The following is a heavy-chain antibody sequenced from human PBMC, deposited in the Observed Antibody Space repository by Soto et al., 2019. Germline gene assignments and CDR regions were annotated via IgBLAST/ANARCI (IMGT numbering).Heavy chain of an antibody. CDR1: GFTFSSYA. CDR3: AKDLPPGGGYGDFYGMDV. Sequence: PGGSLRLSCAASGFTFSSYAMHWVRQAPGKGLEWVAVISYDGSNRYYADSVKGRFTISRDNSKNTLYLQMNSLRAEDTAVYFCAKDLPPGGGYGDFYGMDVWGQGTTVTVSS. CDR2: ISYDGSNR. J-gene: IGHJ6*02. D-gene: IGHD5-12*01. V-gene: IGHV3-30*18.